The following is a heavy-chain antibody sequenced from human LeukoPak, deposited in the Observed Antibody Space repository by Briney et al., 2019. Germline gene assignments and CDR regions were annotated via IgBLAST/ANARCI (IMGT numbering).Heavy chain of an antibody. J-gene: IGHJ4*02. V-gene: IGHV3-64*01. CDR2: ISSDGGRT. Sequence: PGGSLRLSCAASGFTFGSYPMHWVRQAPGKGPEYVSAISSDGGRTYYASSVKGRFTISRDNSKNTLYLQMGSLRAEDMAVYYCAKGHYYDSSGYSHFDYWGQGTLVTVSS. D-gene: IGHD3-22*01. CDR3: AKGHYYDSSGYSHFDY. CDR1: GFTFGSYP.